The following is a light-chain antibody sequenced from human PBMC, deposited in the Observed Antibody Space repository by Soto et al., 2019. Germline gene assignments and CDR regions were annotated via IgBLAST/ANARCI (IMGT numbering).Light chain of an antibody. CDR3: QSWGSGIVV. Sequence: QLVLTQSPSASASLGASVKLTCTLSSGHSNYAIAWHQQQSEKGPRYLMKLNSDGSHSKGDGIPDRFSGSSSGAERYLTIASIQSEDGAVYDCQSWGSGIVVFGGGAKLSV. CDR1: SGHSNYA. J-gene: IGLJ2*01. V-gene: IGLV4-69*01. CDR2: LNSDGSH.